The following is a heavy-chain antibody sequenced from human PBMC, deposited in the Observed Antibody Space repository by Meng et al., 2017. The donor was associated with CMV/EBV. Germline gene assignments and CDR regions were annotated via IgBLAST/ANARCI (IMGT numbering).Heavy chain of an antibody. D-gene: IGHD3-16*01. CDR2: IRHDGTTK. J-gene: IGHJ4*02. Sequence: GESLKISCAASGFTFDNYGMHWVRRTPGKGLEWVAFIRHDGTTKFYGDSVKGRFTISRDNSKNTVYLQMNSLRPEETAIYYCAKDLLLFGGANAYFDHWGQGTLVTVSS. CDR1: GFTFDNYG. CDR3: AKDLLLFGGANAYFDH. V-gene: IGHV3-30*02.